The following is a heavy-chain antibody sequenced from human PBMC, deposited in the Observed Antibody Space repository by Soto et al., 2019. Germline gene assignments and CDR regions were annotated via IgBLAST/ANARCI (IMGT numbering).Heavy chain of an antibody. CDR3: ARDRAYYYDCSGYYYFDY. V-gene: IGHV1-18*01. Sequence: QVQLVQSGAEVKKPGASVKVSCKASGYTFTSYGISWVRQAPGQGLEWMGWISAYNGNTNYAQKLQGRVTMTTDTSTSTAYMELRSLRSDDTAVYYCARDRAYYYDCSGYYYFDYWGQGTLVTVSS. CDR2: ISAYNGNT. D-gene: IGHD3-22*01. CDR1: GYTFTSYG. J-gene: IGHJ4*02.